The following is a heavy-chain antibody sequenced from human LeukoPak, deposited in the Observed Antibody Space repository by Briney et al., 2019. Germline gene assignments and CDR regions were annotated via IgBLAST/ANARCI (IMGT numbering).Heavy chain of an antibody. V-gene: IGHV3-43*02. CDR3: AKGDGRSWYPCDP. CDR1: ALTSSDDA. Sequence: PGRSLRLSCAASALTSSDDAMQLVHQAPGKGQEWVCLINGEAGRTFYADSVKDRFTISRENSQNALDLQSNSLRTDATAFSYSAKGDGRSWYPCDPWGQGTLVTVSS. D-gene: IGHD6-13*01. J-gene: IGHJ5*02. CDR2: INGEAGRT.